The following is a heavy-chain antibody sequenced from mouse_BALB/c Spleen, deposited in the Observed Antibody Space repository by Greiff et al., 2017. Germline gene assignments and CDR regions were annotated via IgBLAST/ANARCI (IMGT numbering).Heavy chain of an antibody. Sequence: EVHLVESGPGLVKPSQSLSLTCTVTGYSITSDYAWNWIRQFPGNKLEWMGYISYSGSTSYNPSLKSRISITRDTSKNQFFLQLNSVTTEDTATYYCARVVDYFDYWGQGTTLTVSS. V-gene: IGHV3-2*02. CDR2: ISYSGST. CDR3: ARVVDYFDY. CDR1: GYSITSDYA. J-gene: IGHJ2*01. D-gene: IGHD1-1*01.